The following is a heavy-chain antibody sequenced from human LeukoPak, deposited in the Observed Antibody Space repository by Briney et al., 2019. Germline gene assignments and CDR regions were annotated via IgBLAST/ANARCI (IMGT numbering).Heavy chain of an antibody. CDR3: AKDGYYYDSSGYLDY. CDR2: ISGSGGST. J-gene: IGHJ4*02. D-gene: IGHD3-22*01. Sequence: GGSLRLSCAASGFTFSSYAMSWVRQAPGKGLEWVSAISGSGGSTYYADSVKGRSTISRDNSKNTLYLQMNSLRAEDTAVYYCAKDGYYYDSSGYLDYWGQGTLVTVSS. CDR1: GFTFSSYA. V-gene: IGHV3-23*01.